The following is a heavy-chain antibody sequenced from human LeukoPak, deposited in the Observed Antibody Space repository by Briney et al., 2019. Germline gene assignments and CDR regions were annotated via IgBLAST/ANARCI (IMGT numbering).Heavy chain of an antibody. J-gene: IGHJ4*02. CDR1: GGTFSSYA. Sequence: VKVCFKASGGTFSSYAFSWVRQAPGQGLEWVGRIIPISGSAHYAQTPEGRVTITTNESTSTGYMELSRLRAEDTAVYYCARALDSREFFDYWGQGTLVTVSS. V-gene: IGHV1-69*05. D-gene: IGHD3-10*01. CDR2: IIPISGSA. CDR3: ARALDSREFFDY.